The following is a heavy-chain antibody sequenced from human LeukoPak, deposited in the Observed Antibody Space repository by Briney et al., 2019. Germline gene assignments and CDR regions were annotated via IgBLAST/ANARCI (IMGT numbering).Heavy chain of an antibody. CDR2: IYNGVNT. CDR3: ARSRAFNSGAFDP. J-gene: IGHJ5*02. V-gene: IGHV4-4*07. D-gene: IGHD1-26*01. Sequence: XGIAHIYNGVNTNYNPSLKSRVTMSVDTSKNQFSLRLNSVTAADTAVYYCARSRAFNSGAFDPWGQGSLVTVSS.